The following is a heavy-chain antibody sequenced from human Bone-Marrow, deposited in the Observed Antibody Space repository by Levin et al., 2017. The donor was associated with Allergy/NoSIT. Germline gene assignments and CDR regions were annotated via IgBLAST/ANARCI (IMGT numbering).Heavy chain of an antibody. CDR1: GFSFTDAW. D-gene: IGHD3-16*01. CDR2: IKRKSDDGTT. Sequence: GGSLRLSCAASGFSFTDAWMNWVRQAPGKGLEWVGRIKRKSDDGTTAYAAPVKGRFTISRDDAKNTLYLQMDSLKTEDTAVYYCTTLGLGAFHIWGQGTMVTVSS. CDR3: TTLGLGAFHI. V-gene: IGHV3-15*07. J-gene: IGHJ3*02.